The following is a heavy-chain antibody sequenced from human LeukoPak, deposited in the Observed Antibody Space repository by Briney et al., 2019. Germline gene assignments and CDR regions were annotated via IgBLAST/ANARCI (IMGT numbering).Heavy chain of an antibody. J-gene: IGHJ4*02. CDR1: GFTFSSYA. CDR3: AKGPRASGWTYFDY. D-gene: IGHD6-19*01. Sequence: PGGPLRLSCAASGFTFSSYAMSWVRQAPGKGLEWVSVISGSGGSTYSAESVKGRFTISRDNSKNTLYLQMNSLRVEDTAVYYCAKGPRASGWTYFDYWGQGTLVTVSS. CDR2: ISGSGGST. V-gene: IGHV3-23*01.